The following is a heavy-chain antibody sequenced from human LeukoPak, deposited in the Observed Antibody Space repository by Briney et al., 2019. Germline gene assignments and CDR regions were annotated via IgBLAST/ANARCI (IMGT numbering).Heavy chain of an antibody. D-gene: IGHD2-15*01. V-gene: IGHV3-21*01. CDR2: ISSSSSYI. CDR1: GFTFSSYS. CDR3: ARDQLSYYYYGMDV. J-gene: IGHJ6*02. Sequence: GGSLRLSCAASGFTFSSYSMNWVRQAPGKGLEWVSSISSSSSYIYYADSVKGRFTISRDNAKNSLYLQMNNLRAEDTAVYYCARDQLSYYYYGMDVWGQGTTVTVSS.